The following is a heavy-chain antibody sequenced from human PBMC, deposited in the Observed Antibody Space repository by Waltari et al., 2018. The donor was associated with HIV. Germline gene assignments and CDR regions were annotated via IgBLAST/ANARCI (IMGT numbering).Heavy chain of an antibody. J-gene: IGHJ4*02. CDR2: IDEYGGIT. CDR1: GFTFSTYW. V-gene: IGHV3-74*01. CDR3: VRDLSGYSDY. D-gene: IGHD3-3*01. Sequence: EVLLVESGGGLVQPGGSLRLSCAASGFTFSTYWMHWVRQAPGKGLVWVSRIDEYGGITNYADSVEGRFTISRDNAKNTLYLQMNNLRAEDTATYYCVRDLSGYSDYWGQGTLVTVSS.